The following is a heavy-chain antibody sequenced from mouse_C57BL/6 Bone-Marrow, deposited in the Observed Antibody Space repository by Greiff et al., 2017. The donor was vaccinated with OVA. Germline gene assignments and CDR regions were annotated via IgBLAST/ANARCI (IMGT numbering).Heavy chain of an antibody. J-gene: IGHJ4*01. CDR3: TTAYYDAMDY. D-gene: IGHD2-10*01. V-gene: IGHV14-1*01. CDR1: GFNIKDYY. CDR2: IDPEDGDT. Sequence: VQLQQSGAELVRPGASVTLSCTASGFNIKDYYMHWVKQRPEQGLEWIGRIDPEDGDTEYAPKFQGKATMTADTSSNTSYLQLSSLTSEDTAVYYCTTAYYDAMDYWGQGTSVTVSS.